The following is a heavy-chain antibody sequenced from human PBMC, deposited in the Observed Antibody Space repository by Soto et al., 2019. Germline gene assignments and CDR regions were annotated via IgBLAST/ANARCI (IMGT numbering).Heavy chain of an antibody. CDR1: GFTFSSYA. CDR2: ISGSGGST. CDR3: EKDSIYIVVVTALDY. V-gene: IGHV3-23*01. J-gene: IGHJ4*02. D-gene: IGHD2-21*02. Sequence: EVQLLESGGGLVQPGGSLRLSCAASGFTFSSYAMSWVRKAPGKGLEWASAISGSGGSTYYADSVKGRFTISRDNYKNTLYLQMTSLGAEDTAVYYCEKDSIYIVVVTALDYWGQGTLVTVSS.